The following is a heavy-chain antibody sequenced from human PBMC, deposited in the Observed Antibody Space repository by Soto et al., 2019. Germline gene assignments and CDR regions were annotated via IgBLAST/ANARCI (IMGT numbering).Heavy chain of an antibody. Sequence: PGESLKISCKGSGYSFTSYWIGWVRQMPGKGLEWMGIIYPGDSDTRYSPSFQGQVTISADKSISTAYLQWSSLKASDTAMCYCARQPQYYYDSSGYYYGMDVWGQGTTVTVSS. CDR3: ARQPQYYYDSSGYYYGMDV. V-gene: IGHV5-51*01. CDR2: IYPGDSDT. J-gene: IGHJ6*02. D-gene: IGHD3-22*01. CDR1: GYSFTSYW.